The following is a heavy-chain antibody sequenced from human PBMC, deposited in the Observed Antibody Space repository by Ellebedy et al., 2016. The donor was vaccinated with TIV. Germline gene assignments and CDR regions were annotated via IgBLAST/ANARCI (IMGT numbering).Heavy chain of an antibody. D-gene: IGHD6-19*01. CDR3: ARASWYSSGWYGIYRWFDP. J-gene: IGHJ5*02. Sequence: SQTLSLTCAISGDSVSSNSAAWNWIRQSPSRGLEWLGRTYYRSKWYNDYAVSVKSRITINPDTSKNQFSLQLNSVTPEDTAVYYCARASWYSSGWYGIYRWFDPWGQGTLVTVSS. CDR2: TYYRSKWYN. V-gene: IGHV6-1*01. CDR1: GDSVSSNSAA.